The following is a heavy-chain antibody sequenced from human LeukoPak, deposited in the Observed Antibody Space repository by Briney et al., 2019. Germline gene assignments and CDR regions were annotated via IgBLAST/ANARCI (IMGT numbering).Heavy chain of an antibody. CDR1: GFIFDDYA. CDR3: AKDISRYSYGNYFDY. V-gene: IGHV3-9*03. Sequence: GGSLRLSCAASGFIFDDYAMHWVRQAPGKGLECVSGISWNSNSIGYADSVKGRFTISRDNAKNSLYLQMNSLRAEDMALYYCAKDISRYSYGNYFDYWGQGTLVTVSS. J-gene: IGHJ4*02. D-gene: IGHD5-18*01. CDR2: ISWNSNSI.